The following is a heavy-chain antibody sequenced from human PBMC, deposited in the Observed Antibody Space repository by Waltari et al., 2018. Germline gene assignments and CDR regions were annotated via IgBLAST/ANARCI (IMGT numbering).Heavy chain of an antibody. Sequence: QVQLQESGPGLVKPSETLSLTCAVSGYSISSGYYWGWIRQPPGKGLEWIGSIYHSGSTYYNPSLKSRVTISVDTSKNQFSLKLSSVTAADTAVYYCARAANGGVDYWGQGTLVTVSS. CDR3: ARAANGGVDY. V-gene: IGHV4-38-2*01. D-gene: IGHD1-1*01. J-gene: IGHJ4*02. CDR1: GYSISSGYY. CDR2: IYHSGST.